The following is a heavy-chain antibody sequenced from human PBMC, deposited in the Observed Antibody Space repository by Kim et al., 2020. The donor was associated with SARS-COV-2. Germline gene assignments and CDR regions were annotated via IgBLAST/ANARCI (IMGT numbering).Heavy chain of an antibody. CDR3: ARGLSAWSEDAFAI. CDR2: INQSGST. CDR1: GGSFRGHY. Sequence: SETLSLTCAVYGGSFRGHYWSWIRQPPGKGLEWIGEINQSGSTNYNPSLKSRVTISVDTSRNQFSLKLSSVTAADTAVYYCARGLSAWSEDAFAIWGQGT. J-gene: IGHJ3*02. V-gene: IGHV4-34*01. D-gene: IGHD6-19*01.